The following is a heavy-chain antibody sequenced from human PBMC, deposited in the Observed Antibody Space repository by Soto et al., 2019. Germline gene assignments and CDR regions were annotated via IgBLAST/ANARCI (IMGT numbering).Heavy chain of an antibody. D-gene: IGHD2-15*01. CDR3: ARLVSAAATSSSYYFYDIDV. Sequence: PGQSLKISCKGSGYSFTSYWISWVRQMPGKGLEGMGIIYPGDSDTRYSPSFQGQVTISADKSISTAYLQWSSLNASDTAMYYCARLVSAAATSSSYYFYDIDVCGQGKTVTVPS. CDR1: GYSFTSYW. J-gene: IGHJ6*01. CDR2: IYPGDSDT. V-gene: IGHV5-51*01.